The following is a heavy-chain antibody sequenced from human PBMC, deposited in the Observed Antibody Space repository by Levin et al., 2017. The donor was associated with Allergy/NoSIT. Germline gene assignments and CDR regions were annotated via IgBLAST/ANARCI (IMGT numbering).Heavy chain of an antibody. Sequence: RSGGSLRLSCTVSGGSIRGFFWAWIRQSPGRELEWIGHAHYNRNTDYDPSLKGRVTMSVDTSRNQFSLSLSSVTAADTAVYYCAKVGVIPWDFFEFWSQGALVTVSS. CDR3: AKVGVIPWDFFEF. V-gene: IGHV4-59*08. CDR1: GGSIRGFF. CDR2: AHYNRNT. J-gene: IGHJ4*02. D-gene: IGHD3-10*01.